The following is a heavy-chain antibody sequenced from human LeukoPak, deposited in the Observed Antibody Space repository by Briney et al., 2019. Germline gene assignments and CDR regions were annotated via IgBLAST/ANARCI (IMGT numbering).Heavy chain of an antibody. CDR3: ARDRNIGGYYYYGMDV. V-gene: IGHV1-18*04. CDR2: ISAYNGNT. D-gene: IGHD1-26*01. J-gene: IGHJ6*02. CDR1: GYTFTGYY. Sequence: GASVKVSCKASGYTFTGYYMHWVRQAPGQGLEWMGWISAYNGNTNYAQKLQGRVTMTTDTSTSTAYMELRSLRSDDTAVYYCARDRNIGGYYYYGMDVWGQGTTVTVSS.